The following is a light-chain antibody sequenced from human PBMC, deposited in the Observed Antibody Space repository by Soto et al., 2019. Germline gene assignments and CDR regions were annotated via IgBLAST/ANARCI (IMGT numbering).Light chain of an antibody. CDR3: QQRSNWPPVT. CDR2: YAS. Sequence: EIVLTQSPATLSLSPGERATLSCRASQSINRHLAWYRQKPGQAPRLLIYYASNRATGIPARFSGSGSGTDFTLTISSLEPEDFGVYYCQQRSNWPPVTFGGGTKVEIK. V-gene: IGKV3-11*01. CDR1: QSINRH. J-gene: IGKJ4*01.